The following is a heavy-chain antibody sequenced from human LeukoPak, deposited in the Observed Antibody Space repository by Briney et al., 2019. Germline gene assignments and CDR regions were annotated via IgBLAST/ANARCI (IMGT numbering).Heavy chain of an antibody. Sequence: PGGSLRLSCAASGFTVSSNYMSWVRQAPGKGLEWVSVIYSGGSTYYADSVKGRFTISRDNAKNSLYLQMNSLRAEDTAVYYCAREGYYYYMDVWGKGTTVTVSS. CDR1: GFTVSSNY. J-gene: IGHJ6*03. V-gene: IGHV3-53*01. CDR3: AREGYYYYMDV. CDR2: IYSGGST.